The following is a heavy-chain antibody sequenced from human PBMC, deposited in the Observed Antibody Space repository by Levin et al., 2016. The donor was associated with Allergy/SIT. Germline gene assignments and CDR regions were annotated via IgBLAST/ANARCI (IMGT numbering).Heavy chain of an antibody. CDR2: INYIGST. CDR3: ARWTTTVEFDH. D-gene: IGHD4-23*01. J-gene: IGHJ4*02. V-gene: IGHV4-31*03. CDR1: GESISTSASY. Sequence: SETLSLTCTVSGESISTSASYWSWIRQHPGKSLEWIGYINYIGSTYYNPSLKSRGIISVDTSKNQFSLTLNSVTAADTAVYYCARWTTTVEFDHWGQGILVTVSS.